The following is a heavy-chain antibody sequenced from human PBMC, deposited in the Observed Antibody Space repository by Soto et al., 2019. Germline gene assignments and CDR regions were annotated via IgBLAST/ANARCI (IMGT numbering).Heavy chain of an antibody. Sequence: QVQLQESGPGLVKPSGTLSLTCSVSGGSISRGTWWSWVRQPPGKGLEWIGQISYGGSTSYNPSLTSRVTISGDKSKNPLSLTLSYVTAADTAVYYCARTGGYNLEDWGHGILVTVSS. D-gene: IGHD2-8*02. J-gene: IGHJ4*01. V-gene: IGHV4-4*02. CDR1: GGSISRGTW. CDR2: ISYGGST. CDR3: ARTGGYNLED.